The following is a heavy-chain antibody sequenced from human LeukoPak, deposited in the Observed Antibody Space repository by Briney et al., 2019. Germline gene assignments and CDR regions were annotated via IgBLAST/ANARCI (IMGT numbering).Heavy chain of an antibody. V-gene: IGHV4-34*01. J-gene: IGHJ4*02. CDR2: INHSGST. CDR1: GFTFSSFS. Sequence: GSLRLSCAASGFTFSSFSMYWIRQPPGKGLEWIGEINHSGSTNYNPSLKSRVTISVDTSKNQFSLKLSSVTAADTAVYYYARGRPSSSGAPYYFDYWGQGTLVTVSS. D-gene: IGHD4/OR15-4a*01. CDR3: ARGRPSSSGAPYYFDY.